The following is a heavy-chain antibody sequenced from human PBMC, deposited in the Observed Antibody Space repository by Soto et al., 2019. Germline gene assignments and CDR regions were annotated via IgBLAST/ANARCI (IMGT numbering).Heavy chain of an antibody. D-gene: IGHD3-9*01. CDR2: IYFRGNT. CDR3: ARLEGLATISYYFDF. Sequence: QLQLQESGPGLVKPSETLSLTCSVSGDSINSDKYYWGWIRQPPGKGLEWIGSIYFRGNTYYNPSLQTRVTISLDKSKSQFSLKLNSVTAADSAVYFCARLEGLATISYYFDFWGQAALVTVSS. CDR1: GDSINSDKYY. V-gene: IGHV4-39*01. J-gene: IGHJ4*02.